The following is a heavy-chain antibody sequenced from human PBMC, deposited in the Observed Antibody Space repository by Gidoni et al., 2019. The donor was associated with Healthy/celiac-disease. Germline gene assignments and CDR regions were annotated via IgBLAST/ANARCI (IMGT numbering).Heavy chain of an antibody. CDR2: IWYDGSNK. J-gene: IGHJ4*02. D-gene: IGHD3-10*01. V-gene: IGHV3-33*01. CDR1: RSTGSSYG. Sequence: EFRSTGSSYGMHWVRQAPGKGLEWVAVIWYDGSNKYYADSVKGRFTISRDNSKNTLYLQMNSLRAEDTAVYYLASGGGVYGALYFGGGQGTLVTVSS. CDR3: ASGGGVYGALYFG.